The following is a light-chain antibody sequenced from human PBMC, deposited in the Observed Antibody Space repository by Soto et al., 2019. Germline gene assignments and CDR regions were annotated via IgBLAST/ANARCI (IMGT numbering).Light chain of an antibody. CDR1: SSDVGKYDR. J-gene: IGLJ1*01. CDR2: EVT. CDR3: SSYTSTSRYV. V-gene: IGLV2-18*02. Sequence: QSVLTQPPSVSGSPGQSVTISCTGTSSDVGKYDRVSWYQHPPGTAPKLIIYEVTNRPSGVPARFSGSKSGNTASLTISGLQAEDEADYYCSSYTSTSRYVFGAGTKLTAL.